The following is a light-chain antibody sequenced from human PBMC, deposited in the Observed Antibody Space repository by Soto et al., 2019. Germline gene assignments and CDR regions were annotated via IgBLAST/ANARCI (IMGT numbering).Light chain of an antibody. CDR3: QQYDDLPLT. V-gene: IGKV1-33*01. J-gene: IGKJ4*01. CDR1: HDVTNY. CDR2: DAS. Sequence: DLQLTQSPSSLSASVGDRVTITCQASHDVTNYLNWYQQRPGKPPKLLIYDASNLEKGVPSRFSGRGSGKSFTFTITNLQSEDFATYYCQQYDDLPLTFGGGTRVE.